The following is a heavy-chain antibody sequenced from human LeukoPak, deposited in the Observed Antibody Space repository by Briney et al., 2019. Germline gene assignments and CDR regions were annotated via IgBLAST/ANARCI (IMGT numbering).Heavy chain of an antibody. CDR3: ARAGWGFPTPLDY. J-gene: IGHJ4*02. CDR2: INHSGST. Sequence: SETLSLTCAVYGGSFSGYYWSWIRQPPGKGLEWIGEINHSGSTNYNPSLKSRVTISVDTSRNQFSLQLRSVTAADTAVYYCARAGWGFPTPLDYWGQGTLVTVSS. V-gene: IGHV4-34*01. D-gene: IGHD7-27*01. CDR1: GGSFSGYY.